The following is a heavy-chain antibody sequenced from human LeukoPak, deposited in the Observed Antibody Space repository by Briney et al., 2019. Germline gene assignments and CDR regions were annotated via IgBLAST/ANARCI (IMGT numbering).Heavy chain of an antibody. D-gene: IGHD4-17*01. J-gene: IGHJ4*02. CDR1: GYTLTSFG. V-gene: IGHV1-18*01. CDR3: AREPYGDYDYYFDY. Sequence: GASGKVACKASGYTLTSFGISWVRQAPGQVREWMGWISAYNGNTNYAQKLQGRVTMTTDTSTSTAYMELRSLRSDDTAVYYCAREPYGDYDYYFDYWGQGTLVTVSS. CDR2: ISAYNGNT.